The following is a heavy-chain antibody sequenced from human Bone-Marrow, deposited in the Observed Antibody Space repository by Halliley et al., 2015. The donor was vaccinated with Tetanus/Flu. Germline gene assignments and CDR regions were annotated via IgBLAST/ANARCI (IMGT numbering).Heavy chain of an antibody. CDR3: ARAAGGDYYENSGYWLDF. J-gene: IGHJ4*02. CDR1: GFSFSSYT. Sequence: SLRLSCAASGFSFSSYTMNWVRQAPGKGLEWASSISRVSKYIYYADSVKGRFTTSRDNAKNSLYLQMNSLRAEDTAIYYCARAAGGDYYENSGYWLDFWGQGTLVTVSS. CDR2: ISRVSKYI. V-gene: IGHV3-21*01. D-gene: IGHD3-22*01.